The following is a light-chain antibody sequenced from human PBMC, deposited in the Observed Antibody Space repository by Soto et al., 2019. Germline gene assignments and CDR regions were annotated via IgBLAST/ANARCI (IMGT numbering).Light chain of an antibody. J-gene: IGLJ2*01. CDR1: SSDVGGYNY. Sequence: QSVLTQPASVSGSPGQSITISCTGTSSDVGGYNYVSWYQQHPGKAPKFMIYDVSNRPSGVSNRFSGSKSGNTASLTISGLQAEVEADYYCSSYTSSSTLVFGGGTKLTVL. CDR3: SSYTSSSTLV. CDR2: DVS. V-gene: IGLV2-14*01.